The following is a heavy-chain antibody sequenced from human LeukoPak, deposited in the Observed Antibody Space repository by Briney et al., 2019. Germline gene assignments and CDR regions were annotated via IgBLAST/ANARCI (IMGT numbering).Heavy chain of an antibody. CDR3: ARGCSGGSCKGLDY. V-gene: IGHV5-51*01. CDR1: GYSFTSYW. Sequence: GECLQSSCQGSGYSFTSYWIGWVGRVPGKGREWMGIIYSGDSDTRYSPSFQGQVTISADKSITTAYLQWSSLKASDTAMYYCARGCSGGSCKGLDYWGQGTLVTVSS. CDR2: IYSGDSDT. J-gene: IGHJ4*02. D-gene: IGHD2-15*01.